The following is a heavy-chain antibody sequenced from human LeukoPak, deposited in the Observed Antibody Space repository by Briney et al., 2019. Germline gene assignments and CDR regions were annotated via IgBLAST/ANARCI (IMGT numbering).Heavy chain of an antibody. CDR3: AREAPSLIVLDY. CDR1: GGSISSGGYY. Sequence: KSSETLSLTCTVSGGSISSGGYYWSWIRQHPGKGPEWIGYIYYSGSTYYNPSLKSRVTISVDTSKNQFSLKLSSVTAADTAVYYCAREAPSLIVLDYWGQGTLVTVSS. J-gene: IGHJ4*02. V-gene: IGHV4-31*03. D-gene: IGHD2-21*01. CDR2: IYYSGST.